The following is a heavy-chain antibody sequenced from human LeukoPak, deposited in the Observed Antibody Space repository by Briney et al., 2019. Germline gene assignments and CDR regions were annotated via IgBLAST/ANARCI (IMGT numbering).Heavy chain of an antibody. CDR2: ISTSGDNT. Sequence: PGGSLRLSCAASGFTFSTYAMNWVRQAPGKGLEWVSAISTSGDNTYYADSVKGRFTISRDNSKNTLYLQINSLRVEDTAIYYCAKERSAVTTGLFDSWGQGTLVTVSS. V-gene: IGHV3-23*01. CDR3: AKERSAVTTGLFDS. J-gene: IGHJ4*02. D-gene: IGHD4-17*01. CDR1: GFTFSTYA.